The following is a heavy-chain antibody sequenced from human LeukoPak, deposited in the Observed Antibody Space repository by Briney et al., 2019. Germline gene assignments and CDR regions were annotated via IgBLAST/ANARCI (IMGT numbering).Heavy chain of an antibody. D-gene: IGHD4-17*01. CDR3: ANEIRPNDH. CDR2: ISISGGST. CDR1: GFTFSSHA. V-gene: IGHV3-23*01. J-gene: IGHJ4*02. Sequence: GGSLRLSCAASGFTFSSHAMSWVRQAPGKGLEWVSAISISGGSTYYADSVKGRFTISRDNSKNTLYLQMNSQRPEDTAVYYCANEIRPNDHWGQGTLVTVSS.